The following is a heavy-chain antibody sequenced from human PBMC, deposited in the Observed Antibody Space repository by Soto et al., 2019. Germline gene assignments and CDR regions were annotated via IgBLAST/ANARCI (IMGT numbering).Heavy chain of an antibody. CDR3: ARKGVAFDY. V-gene: IGHV3-48*02. CDR2: ISTTSSSI. J-gene: IGHJ4*02. D-gene: IGHD3-3*01. Sequence: GSLRLSCAASGFTFSSYSMNWVRQAPGKGLEWISYISTTSSSIYYADSVKGRFTISRDNAKNSLFLQMNSLRDEDTAVYYCARKGVAFDYWGQGALVTVSS. CDR1: GFTFSSYS.